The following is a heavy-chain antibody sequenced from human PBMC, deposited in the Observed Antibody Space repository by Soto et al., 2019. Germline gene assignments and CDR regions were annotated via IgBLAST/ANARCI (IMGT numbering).Heavy chain of an antibody. D-gene: IGHD3-10*01. CDR2: INHSGST. J-gene: IGHJ4*02. CDR1: GGSFSGYY. CDR3: ARGSRERFTMVRGVPDY. V-gene: IGHV4-34*01. Sequence: SETLSLTCAVYGGSFSGYYWSWIRQPPGKGLEWIGEINHSGSTNYNPSLKSRVTISVDTSKNQFSLKLSSVTAADTAVYYCARGSRERFTMVRGVPDYWGQGTLVTVSS.